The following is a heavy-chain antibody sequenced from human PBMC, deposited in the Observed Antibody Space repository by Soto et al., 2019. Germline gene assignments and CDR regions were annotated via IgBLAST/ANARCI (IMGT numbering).Heavy chain of an antibody. D-gene: IGHD3-22*01. V-gene: IGHV1-18*01. Sequence: QVQLVQSGDEVKKNVASVNVSCKASGYTFTTYGISWVRQAPGQGLEWRGWLRAYNGNTTYAQKREGRVTMTIDTSTSTAYTDMRSMRSEDTREYYCEREGGSLHDSYNDCSGCPDAFDIWSQGKMVTVS. CDR2: LRAYNGNT. J-gene: IGHJ3*02. CDR3: EREGGSLHDSYNDCSGCPDAFDI. CDR1: GYTFTTYG.